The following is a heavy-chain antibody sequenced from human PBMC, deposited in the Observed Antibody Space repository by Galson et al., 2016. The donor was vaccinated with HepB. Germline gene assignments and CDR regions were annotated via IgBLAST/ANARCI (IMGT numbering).Heavy chain of an antibody. CDR1: EFSFSSHS. J-gene: IGHJ4*02. D-gene: IGHD3-10*01. Sequence: SLRLSCAACEFSFSSHSMNWVRQAPGKGLEWISYIARSSDTIYYADSVKGRFTVSRDNAKNSLYLQMNSLRVEDTAVYYCAREYGQRVNFDCWGQGTLVTVSS. V-gene: IGHV3-48*01. CDR2: IARSSDTI. CDR3: AREYGQRVNFDC.